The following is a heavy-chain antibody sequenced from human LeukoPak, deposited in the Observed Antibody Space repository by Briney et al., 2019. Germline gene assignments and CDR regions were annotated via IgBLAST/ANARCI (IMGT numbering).Heavy chain of an antibody. CDR2: ISASGGST. D-gene: IGHD1-26*01. Sequence: GGSLRLACAASGFTFSAYAMSWVRQAPGKGLEWVSAISASGGSTYYADSVKGRFTISRDNSKNTLYLQMNSLKAEDAAVYYCASPGRSSVEYWGQGTLVTVSS. CDR3: ASPGRSSVEY. J-gene: IGHJ4*02. V-gene: IGHV3-23*01. CDR1: GFTFSAYA.